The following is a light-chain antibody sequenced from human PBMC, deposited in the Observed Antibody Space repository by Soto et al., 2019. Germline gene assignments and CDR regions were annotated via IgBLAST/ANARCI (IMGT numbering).Light chain of an antibody. CDR2: AAS. Sequence: TQSQSSLSASVGDRVTITCRASQSISTHLNWYQQKPGKAPNLLIYAASSLQSGVPSRFSGSGSGTDFTLTISSLQPEDFVTYFCQQSYITPAGFGGGTKVDIK. CDR1: QSISTH. CDR3: QQSYITPAG. J-gene: IGKJ4*01. V-gene: IGKV1-39*01.